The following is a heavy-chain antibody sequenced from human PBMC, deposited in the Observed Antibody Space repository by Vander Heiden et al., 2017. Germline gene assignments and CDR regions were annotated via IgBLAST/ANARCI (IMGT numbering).Heavy chain of an antibody. Sequence: QLLESGGGFVQPGGSLRVSCAASEFTFSSYAMTWVRQVPGKGREWVSTISGSGGRLFYADSVKGRFTISRDNSKNTLYLQMNSLRAEDTAVYYCAKGSGSSSWNFDYWGQGTLVTVSS. CDR1: EFTFSSYA. V-gene: IGHV3-23*01. CDR3: AKGSGSSSWNFDY. J-gene: IGHJ4*02. D-gene: IGHD6-13*01. CDR2: ISGSGGRL.